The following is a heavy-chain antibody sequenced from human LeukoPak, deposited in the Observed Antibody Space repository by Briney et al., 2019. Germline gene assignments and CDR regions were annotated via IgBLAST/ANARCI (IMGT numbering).Heavy chain of an antibody. CDR3: ARGRGYSGYDSDF. V-gene: IGHV5-51*01. Sequence: GESLQISCKGSGYSFISYWIGWVRQMPGKGLEWMGIIYPGDSNTRYSPSFQGQVTISADKSVSTAYLQWSSLKASDTAMYYCARGRGYSGYDSDFWGQGTLVTVSS. CDR2: IYPGDSNT. D-gene: IGHD5-12*01. J-gene: IGHJ4*02. CDR1: GYSFISYW.